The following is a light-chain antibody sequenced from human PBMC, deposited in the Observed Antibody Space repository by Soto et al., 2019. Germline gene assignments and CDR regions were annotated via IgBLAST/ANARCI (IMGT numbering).Light chain of an antibody. CDR1: QDISRW. V-gene: IGKV1-12*01. J-gene: IGKJ2*01. CDR2: AAS. Sequence: DLQMTQSPSSVSASVGDRVTITCRASQDISRWLAWYQQKPGTAPNLLIYAASSLHSGVPSRFSGSGSGTDFTLTISSLQPEDFATYYCQQANSFPYTFGQGTKLESK. CDR3: QQANSFPYT.